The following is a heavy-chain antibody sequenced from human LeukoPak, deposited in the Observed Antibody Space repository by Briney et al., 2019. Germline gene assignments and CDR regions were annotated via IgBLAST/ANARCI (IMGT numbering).Heavy chain of an antibody. Sequence: SVKDSCKASGGTFLSYAISGVRQAPGQGREWMGGIIPNFGIADYAQKPQGRVTSTADESTTIAYMQLSSLRSEDTAVYYCARAGEWYDSSGYYLNWFDPWGEGSLVTVSS. CDR2: IIPNFGIA. J-gene: IGHJ5*02. CDR1: GGTFLSYA. V-gene: IGHV1-69*13. D-gene: IGHD3-22*01. CDR3: ARAGEWYDSSGYYLNWFDP.